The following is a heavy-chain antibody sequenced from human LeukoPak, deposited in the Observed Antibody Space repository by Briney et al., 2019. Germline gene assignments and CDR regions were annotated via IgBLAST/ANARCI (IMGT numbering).Heavy chain of an antibody. CDR2: IYTSGST. V-gene: IGHV4-61*02. Sequence: PSETLSLTCTVSGGSISSGSHYWSWIRQPAGKGLEWIGRIYTSGSTNYNPSLKSRVTISVDTSKNQFSLKLSSVTAADTAVYYCARADYYYDSSGYPQLGFDPWGQGTLVTVSS. J-gene: IGHJ5*02. CDR1: GGSISSGSHY. CDR3: ARADYYYDSSGYPQLGFDP. D-gene: IGHD3-22*01.